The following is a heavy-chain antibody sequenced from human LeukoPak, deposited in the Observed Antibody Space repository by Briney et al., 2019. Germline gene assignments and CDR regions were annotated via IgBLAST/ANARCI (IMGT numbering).Heavy chain of an antibody. CDR3: ARGGAYYYYMDV. CDR1: GFTFSSYS. D-gene: IGHD4/OR15-4a*01. J-gene: IGHJ6*03. CDR2: ISSSSSYI. Sequence: GGSLRLSCAASGFTFSSYSMNWDRQAPGKGLEWVSSISSSSSYIYYADSLKGRFTISRDNAKNSLYLQMNSLRAEDTAVYYCARGGAYYYYMDVWGKGTTVTVSS. V-gene: IGHV3-21*01.